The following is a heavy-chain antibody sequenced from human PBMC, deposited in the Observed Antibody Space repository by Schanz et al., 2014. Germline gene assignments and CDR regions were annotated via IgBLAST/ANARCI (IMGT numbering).Heavy chain of an antibody. D-gene: IGHD5-18*01. Sequence: QVQLVESGGGVVQPGRSLRLSCAVSGFTFSSYGMHWVRQAPGKGLEWVALISYDGSNKHYADSVKGRFTISRDTAENSVYLQMNSLRAEDTAVYYCARDGYRNGRPFDHWGQGTRVTVSA. J-gene: IGHJ4*02. V-gene: IGHV3-30*03. CDR1: GFTFSSYG. CDR2: ISYDGSNK. CDR3: ARDGYRNGRPFDH.